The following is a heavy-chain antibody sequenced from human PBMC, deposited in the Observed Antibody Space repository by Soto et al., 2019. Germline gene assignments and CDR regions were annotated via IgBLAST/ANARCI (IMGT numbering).Heavy chain of an antibody. CDR3: ARVMGTYYYDSSGLDY. CDR2: IIPIFGTA. J-gene: IGHJ4*02. Sequence: SVNVSCKASVGSFSSYAISWVRQAPGQGLEWMGGIIPIFGTANYAQKFQGRVTITADESTSTAYMELSSLRSEDTAVYYCARVMGTYYYDSSGLDYWGQGTLVTSPQ. V-gene: IGHV1-69*13. CDR1: VGSFSSYA. D-gene: IGHD3-22*01.